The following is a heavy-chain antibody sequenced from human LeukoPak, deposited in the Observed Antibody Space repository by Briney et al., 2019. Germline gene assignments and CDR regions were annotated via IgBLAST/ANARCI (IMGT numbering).Heavy chain of an antibody. CDR2: IWYDGTNK. D-gene: IGHD3-22*01. Sequence: GGSLRLSCAAYGVSFSSHGMHWVRQAPGKGLEWVASIWYDGTNKYYADSVKGRFTISRDNTKNVLYLEMNSLRGEDTAVYYCARGVWYDSSGYLGYWGQGTLVTVSS. J-gene: IGHJ4*02. CDR1: GVSFSSHG. CDR3: ARGVWYDSSGYLGY. V-gene: IGHV3-33*01.